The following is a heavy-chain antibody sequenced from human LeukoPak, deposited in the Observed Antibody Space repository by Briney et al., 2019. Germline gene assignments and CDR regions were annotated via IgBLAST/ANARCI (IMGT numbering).Heavy chain of an antibody. CDR3: ARDASNIDFAPYFYYMDV. D-gene: IGHD3-3*01. J-gene: IGHJ6*03. CDR1: GFTLSLYS. CDR2: IGRSSQYI. Sequence: GGPLRLSCTASGFTLSLYSMHWVRQAPGKGLEWVSSIGRSSQYIYYGDSVRGRFTISRDNAKNSLYLDMNSPRAEDTAVYYCARDASNIDFAPYFYYMDVWGKGTTVTVSS. V-gene: IGHV3-21*01.